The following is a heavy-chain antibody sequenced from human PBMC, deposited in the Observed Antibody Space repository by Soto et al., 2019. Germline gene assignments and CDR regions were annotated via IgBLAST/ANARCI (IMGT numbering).Heavy chain of an antibody. V-gene: IGHV4-30-2*01. CDR2: IYHSGST. J-gene: IGHJ5*02. D-gene: IGHD2-21*01. CDR3: ARAQIPHWFDP. Sequence: QLHLQESGSGLVRPSETLSLTCTVSGGSISSGGYSCSGIRQAPGKGLEWIGSIYHSGSTIYNQSLKRGGTTSSDRSKNQFSLRLNSGTAADTAVYYCARAQIPHWFDPWGQGILVTVSP. CDR1: GGSISSGGYS.